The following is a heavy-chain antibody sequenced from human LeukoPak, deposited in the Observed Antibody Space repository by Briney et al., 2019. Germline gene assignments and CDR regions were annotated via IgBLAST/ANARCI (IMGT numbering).Heavy chain of an antibody. D-gene: IGHD1-7*01. CDR2: ISTGNGNT. CDR1: GDTFIRYG. J-gene: IGHJ4*02. V-gene: IGHV1-18*01. CDR3: YALGY. Sequence: ASVKVSCKASGDTFIRYGITWVRQAPGQGLEWMGWISTGNGNTNSGQKFQGRVTMTTDTSTGTAYMELRSLRSDDTAMYWNYALGYWGQGTLVTVSS.